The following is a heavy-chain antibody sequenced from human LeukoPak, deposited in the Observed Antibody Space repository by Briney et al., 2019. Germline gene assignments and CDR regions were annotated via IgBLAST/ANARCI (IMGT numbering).Heavy chain of an antibody. CDR2: MSSGSRYI. Sequence: NPGGSLRLSCTASGFTFSAYAMTWARQALGKGLEWISSMSSGSRYIYYADSVRGRFTISRDNTKNSLYLVMNNLRAEDTAIYYCARDRPTGASRVFVVQWGQGTPVTVS. J-gene: IGHJ4*02. D-gene: IGHD3-3*01. CDR1: GFTFSAYA. CDR3: ARDRPTGASRVFVVQ. V-gene: IGHV3-21*06.